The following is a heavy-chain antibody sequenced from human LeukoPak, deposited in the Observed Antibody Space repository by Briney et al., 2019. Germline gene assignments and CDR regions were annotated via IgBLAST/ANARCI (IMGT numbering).Heavy chain of an antibody. CDR3: ARDDGLVPAAAYMDV. Sequence: GGSLRLSCAASGFTFSDYYMSWIRQAPGKGLEWVSYISSSGSTIYYADSVKGRFTISRDNAKNSLYLQMNSLRAEDTAVYYCARDDGLVPAAAYMDVWGKGTTVTVSS. D-gene: IGHD2-2*01. V-gene: IGHV3-11*04. CDR1: GFTFSDYY. CDR2: ISSSGSTI. J-gene: IGHJ6*03.